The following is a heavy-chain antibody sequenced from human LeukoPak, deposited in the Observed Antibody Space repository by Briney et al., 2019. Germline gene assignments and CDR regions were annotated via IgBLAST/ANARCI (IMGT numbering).Heavy chain of an antibody. CDR3: AKEYGSGSYYINYYYGMDA. J-gene: IGHJ6*02. CDR1: GFTFSSYA. Sequence: GGSLRLSCAASGFTFSSYAMSWVRQAPGKGLEWVSAISGSGGSTYYADSVKGRFTISRDNSKNTLYLQMNSLRAEDTAVYYCAKEYGSGSYYINYYYGMDAWGQGTTVTVSS. V-gene: IGHV3-23*01. CDR2: ISGSGGST. D-gene: IGHD3-10*01.